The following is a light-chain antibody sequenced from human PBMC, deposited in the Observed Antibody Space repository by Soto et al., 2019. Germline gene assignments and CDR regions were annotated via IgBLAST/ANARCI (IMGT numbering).Light chain of an antibody. CDR2: LGS. J-gene: IGKJ5*01. CDR1: DSLLHSSGYNY. CDR3: MQGTHWPIT. V-gene: IGKV2-28*01. Sequence: DIVMTQSPLSLPVTPGEPASIYARSSDSLLHSSGYNYLDWYLQKPGQSPQLXIYLGSNRSSGVPDRFSGSGSGTDLKLKISRVEAEDVGVYYCMQGTHWPITFGQGTRLEIK.